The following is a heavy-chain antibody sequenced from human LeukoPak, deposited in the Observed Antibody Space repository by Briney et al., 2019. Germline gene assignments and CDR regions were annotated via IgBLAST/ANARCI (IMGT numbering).Heavy chain of an antibody. D-gene: IGHD5-18*01. CDR2: IYYSGST. Sequence: SQTLSLTCTVSGGSFSSGDYSWSWIRQPPGKGLEWIGYIYYSGSTNYNPSLKSRVTISVDTSKNQFSLKLSSVTAADTAVYYCARGYSPPAVWGQGTMVTVSS. CDR3: ARGYSPPAV. J-gene: IGHJ3*01. CDR1: GGSFSSGDYS. V-gene: IGHV4-61*08.